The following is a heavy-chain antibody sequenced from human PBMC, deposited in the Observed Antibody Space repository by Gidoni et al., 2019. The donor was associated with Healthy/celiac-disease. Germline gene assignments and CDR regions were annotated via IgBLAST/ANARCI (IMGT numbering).Heavy chain of an antibody. D-gene: IGHD4-4*01. CDR1: GGSISSYY. J-gene: IGHJ5*02. V-gene: IGHV4-59*01. CDR3: ARGLSPRSYILGWFDP. CDR2: IYYSGST. Sequence: QVQLQESGPGLVKPSETLSLTCTVSGGSISSYYWSWIRHPPGKGLEWIGYIYYSGSTNYNPSLKSLVTISVDTSKNQFSLKLSSVTAADTAVYYCARGLSPRSYILGWFDPWGQGTLVTVSS.